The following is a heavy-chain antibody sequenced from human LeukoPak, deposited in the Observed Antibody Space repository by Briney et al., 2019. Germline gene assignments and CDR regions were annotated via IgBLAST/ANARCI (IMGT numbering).Heavy chain of an antibody. V-gene: IGHV3-30-3*01. CDR3: ARGPMIVVDAEHTFDY. CDR1: GFTFSSYA. D-gene: IGHD3-22*01. J-gene: IGHJ4*02. CDR2: ISYDGSNK. Sequence: QPGRSLRLSCAASGFTFSSYAMHWVRQAPGKGLEWVAVISYDGSNKYSADSVKGRFTISRDNSKNTLYLQMNSLRAEDTAVYYCARGPMIVVDAEHTFDYWGQGTLVTVSS.